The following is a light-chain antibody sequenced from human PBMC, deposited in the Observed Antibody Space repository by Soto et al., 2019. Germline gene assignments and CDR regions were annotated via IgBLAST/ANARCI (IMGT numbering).Light chain of an antibody. CDR3: QQYNYFWA. V-gene: IGKV1-5*01. CDR2: DAS. Sequence: DIQMTQSPSTLSASGGDRVTITCRASQSISSWLAWYQQKPGKAPKLLIYDASNLESGVPSRFSGGGSGTEFSLTISSLQPDDFATYYCQQYNYFWAFGQGTKVDI. J-gene: IGKJ1*01. CDR1: QSISSW.